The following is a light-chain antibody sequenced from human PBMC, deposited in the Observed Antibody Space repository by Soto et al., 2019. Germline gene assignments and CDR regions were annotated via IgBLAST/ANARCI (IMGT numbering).Light chain of an antibody. CDR2: GAS. V-gene: IGKV3-20*01. Sequence: EIVLTQSPGTLSLSPGERATLSCRASQSVSSNFLAWYQQKPGQAPRLLIFGASSRASDIPDRFSGSGSGTDFNLTISRLEPEDFAVYYCQQYGSSPPYTFGLGTKLAIK. CDR1: QSVSSNF. J-gene: IGKJ2*01. CDR3: QQYGSSPPYT.